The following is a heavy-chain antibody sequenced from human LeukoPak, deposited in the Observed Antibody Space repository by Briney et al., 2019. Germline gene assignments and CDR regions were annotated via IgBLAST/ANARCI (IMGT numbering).Heavy chain of an antibody. CDR2: ISNSGSYI. Sequence: PGGSLRLSCAASGFTYSTYSMNWVRQAPGKGLEWVSSISNSGSYIYYADSVKGRFTISRDNAKNSLYLQMNSLRPEDTAAYYCARFSAMVTVPFDYWGQGTLVTVSS. CDR3: ARFSAMVTVPFDY. V-gene: IGHV3-21*01. D-gene: IGHD5-18*01. CDR1: GFTYSTYS. J-gene: IGHJ4*02.